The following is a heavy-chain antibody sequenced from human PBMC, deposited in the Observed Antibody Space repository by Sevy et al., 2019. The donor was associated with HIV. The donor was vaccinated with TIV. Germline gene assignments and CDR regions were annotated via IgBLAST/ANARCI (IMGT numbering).Heavy chain of an antibody. D-gene: IGHD1-26*01. Sequence: GGSLRLSCAATALNFGSRAMSWVRQAPEKGLQWISAINGDGLSTKYADSAKGGFTVSRVNSKSTVYLQMSRLRVEATGVYYCGGCHFGSESPWLDPWGQGTRVTVSS. CDR2: INGDGLST. CDR1: ALNFGSRA. V-gene: IGHV3-23*01. J-gene: IGHJ5*02. CDR3: GGCHFGSESPWLDP.